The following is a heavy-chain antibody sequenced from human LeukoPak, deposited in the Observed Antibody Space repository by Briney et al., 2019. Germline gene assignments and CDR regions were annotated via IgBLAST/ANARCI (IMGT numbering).Heavy chain of an antibody. CDR1: GATFSSYA. Sequence: SVEVSCKAAGATFSSYANSWVRQAPGQGLEWMGRSIPIFGTENYAQKFQGRVTITEDKSTSTAYMELSSLRSEDTAVYYCARDLAVAGTGPSDYWGQGTMVTVSS. J-gene: IGHJ4*02. CDR3: ARDLAVAGTGPSDY. CDR2: SIPIFGTE. V-gene: IGHV1-69*06. D-gene: IGHD6-19*01.